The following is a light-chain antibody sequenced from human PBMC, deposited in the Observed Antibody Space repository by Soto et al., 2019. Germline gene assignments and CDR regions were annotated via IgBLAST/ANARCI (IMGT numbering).Light chain of an antibody. CDR2: DVS. J-gene: IGKJ4*01. CDR3: QQFNTYPALT. Sequence: AIQLTQSPSSLSASVGDRVTITCRASQGISSALAWYQQKPGKSPNLLIYDVSSLESGVTSRFSGSGSGTDFTLTISSLQHEDFATYYCQQFNTYPALTFGGGTKVEIK. CDR1: QGISSA. V-gene: IGKV1-13*02.